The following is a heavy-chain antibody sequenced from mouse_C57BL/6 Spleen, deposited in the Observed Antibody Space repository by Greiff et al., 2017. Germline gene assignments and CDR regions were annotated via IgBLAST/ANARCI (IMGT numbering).Heavy chain of an antibody. D-gene: IGHD2-2*01. CDR1: GYTFTSYW. J-gene: IGHJ4*01. CDR2: IDPNSGGT. CDR3: AGNGYHYAMDY. V-gene: IGHV1-72*01. Sequence: QVQLQQPGAELVKPGASVKLSCKASGYTFTSYWMHWVKQRPGRGLEWIGRIDPNSGGTKYNEKYKSKATLTVDKPSSTAYMQRSSLTSEDSAVYYCAGNGYHYAMDYWGQGTSVTVSS.